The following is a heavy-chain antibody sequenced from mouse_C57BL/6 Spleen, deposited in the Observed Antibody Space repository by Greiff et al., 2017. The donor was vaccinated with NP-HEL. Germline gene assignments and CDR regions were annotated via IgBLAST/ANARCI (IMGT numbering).Heavy chain of an antibody. CDR2: IYPGDGDT. Sequence: QVQLKQSGAELVKPGASVKISCKASGYAFSSYWMNWVKQRPGKGLEWIGQIYPGDGDTNYNGKFKGKATLTADKSSSTAYMQLSSLTSEDSAVYFCARRDDGYYWFAYWGQGTLVTVSA. CDR3: ARRDDGYYWFAY. J-gene: IGHJ3*01. V-gene: IGHV1-80*01. CDR1: GYAFSSYW. D-gene: IGHD2-3*01.